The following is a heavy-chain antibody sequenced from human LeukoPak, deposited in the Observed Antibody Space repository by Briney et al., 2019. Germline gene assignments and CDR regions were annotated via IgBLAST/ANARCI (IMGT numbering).Heavy chain of an antibody. J-gene: IGHJ5*02. Sequence: SQTLSLTCTVSGGSISSGDYYWSWIRQPPGKGLEWIGYIYYSGSTYYNPSLKSRVTISVDTSKNQFSLKLSSVTAADTAVYYCARSRSTVVTQQGWFDPWSQGTLVTVSS. CDR1: GGSISSGDYY. CDR3: ARSRSTVVTQQGWFDP. CDR2: IYYSGST. V-gene: IGHV4-30-4*08. D-gene: IGHD4-23*01.